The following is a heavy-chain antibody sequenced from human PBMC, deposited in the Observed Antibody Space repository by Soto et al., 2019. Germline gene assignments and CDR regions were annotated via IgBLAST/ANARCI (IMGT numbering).Heavy chain of an antibody. CDR3: ARAPPIVGVTNWFDP. CDR1: GGTFSSYA. Sequence: QVQLVQSGAEVKKPGSSVRVSCKASGGTFSSYAINWVRQAPGQGLEWMGGIIPMFGTANYAQKFQGRATITADKLTSTVYLELSRLRSEDTAMYYCARAPPIVGVTNWFDPWGQGPLVTVSS. D-gene: IGHD1-26*01. V-gene: IGHV1-69*06. J-gene: IGHJ5*02. CDR2: IIPMFGTA.